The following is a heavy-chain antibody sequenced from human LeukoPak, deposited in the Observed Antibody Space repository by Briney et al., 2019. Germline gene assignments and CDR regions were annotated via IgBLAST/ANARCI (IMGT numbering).Heavy chain of an antibody. CDR2: ISYDGSNK. V-gene: IGHV3-30*18. J-gene: IGHJ4*02. CDR3: AKDLGRITIFGVAFDY. CDR1: GFTFSSYG. D-gene: IGHD3-3*01. Sequence: GGSPRLSCAASGFTFSSYGMHWVRQAPGKGLEWVAVISYDGSNKYYADSVKGRFTISRDNSKNTLYLQMNSLRAEDTAVYYCAKDLGRITIFGVAFDYWGQGTLVTVSS.